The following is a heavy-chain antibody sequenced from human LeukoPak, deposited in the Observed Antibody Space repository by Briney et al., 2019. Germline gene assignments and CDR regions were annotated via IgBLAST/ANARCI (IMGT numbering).Heavy chain of an antibody. V-gene: IGHV3-9*01. Sequence: GRSLRLSCAASGFTFDDYAMHWVRQAPGKGLEWVSGISWNSGSIGYADSVKGRFTISRDNAKNSLYLQMSSLRAEGTALYYCTRDLMDYDVSTGLHHYYMDVWGQGTTVTVSS. J-gene: IGHJ6*02. D-gene: IGHD3-9*01. CDR2: ISWNSGSI. CDR1: GFTFDDYA. CDR3: TRDLMDYDVSTGLHHYYMDV.